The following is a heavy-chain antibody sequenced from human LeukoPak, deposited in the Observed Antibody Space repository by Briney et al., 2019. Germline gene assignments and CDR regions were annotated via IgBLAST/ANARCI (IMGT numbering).Heavy chain of an antibody. CDR1: GGSISSGGYY. Sequence: TPSETLSLTCTVSGGSISSGGYYWSWIRQHPGKGLEWIGYIYYSGSTYYNPSLKSRVTISVDTSKNQFSLKLSSVTAADTAVYYCARDRRGNSLWYFDLWGRGTLVTVSS. J-gene: IGHJ2*01. CDR3: ARDRRGNSLWYFDL. D-gene: IGHD4-23*01. V-gene: IGHV4-31*03. CDR2: IYYSGST.